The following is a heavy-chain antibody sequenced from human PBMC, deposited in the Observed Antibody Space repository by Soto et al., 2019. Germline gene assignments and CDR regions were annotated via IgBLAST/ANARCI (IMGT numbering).Heavy chain of an antibody. J-gene: IGHJ3*02. Sequence: PSETLSLTCTVSGGSISSYYLSWIRQPPGKGLEWIGYIYYSGSTNYNPSLKSRVTISVDTSKNQFSLKLSSVTAADTAVYYCARECSTSCTDAFDIWGQGTMVTVSS. CDR1: GGSISSYY. V-gene: IGHV4-59*01. CDR2: IYYSGST. D-gene: IGHD2-2*01. CDR3: ARECSTSCTDAFDI.